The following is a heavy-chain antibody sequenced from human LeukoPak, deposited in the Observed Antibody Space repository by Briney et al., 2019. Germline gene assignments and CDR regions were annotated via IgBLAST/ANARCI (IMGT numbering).Heavy chain of an antibody. Sequence: ASVKVSCEASGYTFTSYDINWVRQATGQGLEWMGWMNPNSGNTGYAQKFQGRVTMTRNTSISTAYMELSSLRSEDTAVYYCARAGSGYSPLDYWGQGTLVTVSS. D-gene: IGHD3-3*01. CDR2: MNPNSGNT. J-gene: IGHJ4*02. V-gene: IGHV1-8*01. CDR3: ARAGSGYSPLDY. CDR1: GYTFTSYD.